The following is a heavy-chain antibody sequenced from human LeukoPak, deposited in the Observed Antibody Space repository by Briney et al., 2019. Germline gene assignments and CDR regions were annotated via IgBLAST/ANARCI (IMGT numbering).Heavy chain of an antibody. V-gene: IGHV4-34*01. J-gene: IGHJ6*03. Sequence: PSETLSLTCAVYGGSFSGYYWSWIRQPPGKGLEWIGEINHSGSTNYNPSLKSRVTISVDTSKNQFSLKLSSVTAADTAVYYCARLSQLWRQHYYYYMDVWGKGTTVTISS. CDR2: INHSGST. CDR3: ARLSQLWRQHYYYYMDV. CDR1: GGSFSGYY. D-gene: IGHD5-18*01.